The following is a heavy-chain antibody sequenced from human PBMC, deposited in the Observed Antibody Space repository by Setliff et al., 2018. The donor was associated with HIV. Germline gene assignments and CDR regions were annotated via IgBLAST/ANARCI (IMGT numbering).Heavy chain of an antibody. D-gene: IGHD3-22*01. V-gene: IGHV4-31*03. CDR3: ARGTLYYYDTGGYSYFDY. CDR2: IYYSGST. J-gene: IGHJ4*02. CDR1: GGSISSGGYH. Sequence: SETLSLTCTVSGGSISSGGYHWSWIRQHPGKGLEWIGYIYYSGSTYYNPSLKSRVTISVDTSKNQFSLKLSSVTAADTAVFYCARGTLYYYDTGGYSYFDYWGQGTRVTVSS.